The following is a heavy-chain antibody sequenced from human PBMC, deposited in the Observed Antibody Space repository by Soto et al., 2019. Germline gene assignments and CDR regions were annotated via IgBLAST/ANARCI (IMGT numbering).Heavy chain of an antibody. CDR2: INLSGGST. CDR3: ARGGYYDSSGDSGYYGMDV. V-gene: IGHV1-46*01. Sequence: ASVKVSCKASGYTFTSYHMHWVRHAPGQGLEWVGIINLSGGSTSYAQKFQGRVTMTRDTSTSTVYMELSRLRSEDTAVYYCARGGYYDSSGDSGYYGMDVWGQGTTVTVSS. J-gene: IGHJ6*02. CDR1: GYTFTSYH. D-gene: IGHD3-22*01.